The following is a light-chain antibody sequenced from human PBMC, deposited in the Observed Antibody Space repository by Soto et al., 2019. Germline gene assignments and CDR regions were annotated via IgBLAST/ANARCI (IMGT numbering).Light chain of an antibody. CDR3: QQYGSSPIT. V-gene: IGKV3-20*01. J-gene: IGKJ5*01. CDR2: GAS. Sequence: EFVLTQSPATLSLSPGERATLSCRASQSVNTNLAWYQQKPGQAPRLLIYGASNRATGIPDRFSGSGSGTDFTLTISRLEPEDFAVYYCQQYGSSPITFGQGTRLE. CDR1: QSVNTN.